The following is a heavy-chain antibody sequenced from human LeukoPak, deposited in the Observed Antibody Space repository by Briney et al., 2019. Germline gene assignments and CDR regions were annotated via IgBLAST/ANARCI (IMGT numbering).Heavy chain of an antibody. J-gene: IGHJ4*02. D-gene: IGHD3-10*01. CDR1: GYHFTSYW. V-gene: IGHV5-10-1*01. CDR2: IDPSDSYN. Sequence: GESLKISCKGSGYHFTSYWISWGRQMPGKGLEWMGRIDPSDSYNNYSPSFQGHVTISADKSISTAYLQWSSLKASDTAMYYCARHRYYGSGSQDFDYWGQGTLVTVSS. CDR3: ARHRYYGSGSQDFDY.